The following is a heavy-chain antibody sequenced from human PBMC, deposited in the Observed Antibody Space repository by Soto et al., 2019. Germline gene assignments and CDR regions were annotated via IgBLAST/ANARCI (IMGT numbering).Heavy chain of an antibody. V-gene: IGHV4-39*07. CDR2: IYSSGST. CDR3: ARVYCTNGVCSRFDP. D-gene: IGHD2-8*01. J-gene: IGHJ5*02. CDR1: GGSIGGSNYF. Sequence: SETLSLTCTVSGGSIGGSNYFWGWIRQSPGTGLEWLGTIYSSGSTYYNPSLKSRITMSLDKSKNQFSLKLSSVTAADTAVYYRARVYCTNGVCSRFDPWGQGTLVTVSS.